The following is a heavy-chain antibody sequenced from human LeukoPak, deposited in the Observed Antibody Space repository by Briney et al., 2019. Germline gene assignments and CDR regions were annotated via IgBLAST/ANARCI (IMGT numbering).Heavy chain of an antibody. D-gene: IGHD5-24*01. CDR3: ARDQFAFGI. V-gene: IGHV4-30-2*01. CDR1: GGSISSGGYY. CDR2: IYHSGST. J-gene: IGHJ3*02. Sequence: SETLSLTCTVSGGSISSGGYYWSWIRQPPGKGLEWIGYIYHSGSTYYNPSLKSRVTISVDRSKNQFSLKLSSVAAADTAVYYCARDQFAFGIWGQGTMVTVSS.